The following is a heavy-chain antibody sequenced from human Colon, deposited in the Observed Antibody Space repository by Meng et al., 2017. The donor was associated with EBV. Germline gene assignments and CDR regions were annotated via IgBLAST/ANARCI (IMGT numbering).Heavy chain of an antibody. D-gene: IGHD2-21*02. CDR1: GDSISSGDYS. Sequence: LLLQESDSGLVQPSQSLPLTCAVSGDSISSGDYSWSWIRQPPGQGLEWIGYIYHGGTTYNTSLKSRVTISVDNSKNQFSLRLTSVTAADTAVYYCARGPYCGGDCYWFDPWGQGTLVTVSS. CDR2: IYHGGTT. J-gene: IGHJ5*02. V-gene: IGHV4-30-2*01. CDR3: ARGPYCGGDCYWFDP.